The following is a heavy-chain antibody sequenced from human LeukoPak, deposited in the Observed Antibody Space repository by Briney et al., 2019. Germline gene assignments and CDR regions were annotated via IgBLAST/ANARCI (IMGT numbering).Heavy chain of an antibody. CDR2: ISSSSSII. V-gene: IGHV3-48*04. J-gene: IGHJ6*02. Sequence: PGGSLRLSCAASGFTFNNYDMNWVRQAPGKGLEWVSYISSSSSIIYYADSVKGRFTISRDNSNNTLYLQMNSLRPEDTAVYYCAKGVGYYYYGMDVWGQGTTVTVSS. CDR1: GFTFNNYD. CDR3: AKGVGYYYYGMDV.